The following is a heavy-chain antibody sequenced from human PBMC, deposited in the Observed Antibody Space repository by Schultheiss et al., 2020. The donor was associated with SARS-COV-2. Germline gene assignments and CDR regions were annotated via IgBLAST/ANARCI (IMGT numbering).Heavy chain of an antibody. D-gene: IGHD3-10*01. Sequence: SVKVSCKASGYTFTGYYMHWVRQAPGQGLEWMGGIIPIFGTANYAQKFQGRVTITADESTSTAYMELSSLRSEDTAVYYCARESYGSGSSDYWGQGTLVTVSS. V-gene: IGHV1-69*13. CDR1: GYTFTGYY. J-gene: IGHJ4*02. CDR2: IIPIFGTA. CDR3: ARESYGSGSSDY.